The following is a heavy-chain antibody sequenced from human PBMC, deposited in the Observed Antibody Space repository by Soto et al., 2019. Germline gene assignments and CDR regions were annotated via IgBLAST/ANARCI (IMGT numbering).Heavy chain of an antibody. CDR1: GYTFTSYA. V-gene: IGHV1-3*01. Sequence: EASVKVSCKASGYTFTSYAMHWVRQAPGQRLEWMGWINAGNGNTKYSQKFQGRVTITRDTSASTAYMELSSLRSEDTAVYYCARVPTRAMVRGHYDGYYFDYWGQGTLVTVSS. J-gene: IGHJ4*02. D-gene: IGHD3-10*01. CDR3: ARVPTRAMVRGHYDGYYFDY. CDR2: INAGNGNT.